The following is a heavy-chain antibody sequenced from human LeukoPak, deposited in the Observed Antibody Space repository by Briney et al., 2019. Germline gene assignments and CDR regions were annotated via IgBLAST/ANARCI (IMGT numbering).Heavy chain of an antibody. Sequence: GASVKVSCKASGDTFSSYAISWVRQAPGQGLEWMGGIIPIFGTANYAQKFQGRVTITADESTSTAYMELSSLRSEDTAVYYCARDPYGSGSYTPYNWLDPWGQGTLVTVSS. D-gene: IGHD3-10*01. J-gene: IGHJ5*02. CDR3: ARDPYGSGSYTPYNWLDP. CDR1: GDTFSSYA. V-gene: IGHV1-69*13. CDR2: IIPIFGTA.